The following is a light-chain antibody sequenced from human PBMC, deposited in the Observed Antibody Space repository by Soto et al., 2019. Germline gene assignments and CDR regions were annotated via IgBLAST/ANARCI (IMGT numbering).Light chain of an antibody. J-gene: IGKJ2*01. V-gene: IGKV3-20*01. Sequence: EIVLTQSPGTVSLSPGERATLSCRASQSVSSRNLAWYRQKPGQAPSLLIFGASNRATGIPDRFSGSGSGTDFTLTISRLEPEDCAVYYCXRYGDSPPAYTFGQGTKLEIK. CDR3: XRYGDSPPAYT. CDR1: QSVSSRN. CDR2: GAS.